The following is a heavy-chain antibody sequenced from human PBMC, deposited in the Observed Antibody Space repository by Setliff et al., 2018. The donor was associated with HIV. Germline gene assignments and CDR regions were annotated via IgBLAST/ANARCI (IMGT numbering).Heavy chain of an antibody. V-gene: IGHV4-39*07. J-gene: IGHJ4*02. CDR3: AQMSISASVYFDY. D-gene: IGHD2-21*01. CDR2: IYHSGST. Sequence: SETLSLTCTVSGGSINSSTYYWGWIRQPPGKGLEWIGSIYHSGSTYDSPSLKSRVTISVDTSNNQFSLRLKSVTAADTAVYFCAQMSISASVYFDYWGQGTLVTVSS. CDR1: GGSINSSTYY.